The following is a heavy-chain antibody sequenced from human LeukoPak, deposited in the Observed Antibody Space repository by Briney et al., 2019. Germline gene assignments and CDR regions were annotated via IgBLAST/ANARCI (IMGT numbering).Heavy chain of an antibody. D-gene: IGHD1-1*01. CDR1: GYTSTEHF. CDR3: ARDYSLNDFDY. CDR2: INPYNGYT. V-gene: IGHV1-2*02. J-gene: IGHJ4*02. Sequence: DSVKVSCKSSGYTSTEHFIHWVRQAPGQGLEWVAEINPYNGYTKYAWRLQGRVTMTRDTSISTAFMEVRRLTSDDTAVYYCARDYSLNDFDYWGQGTLVTVAS.